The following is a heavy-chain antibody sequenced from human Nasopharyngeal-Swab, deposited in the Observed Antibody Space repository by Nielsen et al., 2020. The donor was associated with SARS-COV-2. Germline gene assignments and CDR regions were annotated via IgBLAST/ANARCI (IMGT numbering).Heavy chain of an antibody. Sequence: ASAMVFCKASGYIFTSYDISWVRQARGQGLEWMGWIGAYNGNTNYAQKSQDRVTMTTDTSTSTVYMELRSLRSDDTAVYYCARHGVAEDYWGQGTLVTVSS. CDR1: GYIFTSYD. J-gene: IGHJ4*02. CDR3: ARHGVAEDY. V-gene: IGHV1-18*01. D-gene: IGHD3-3*01. CDR2: IGAYNGNT.